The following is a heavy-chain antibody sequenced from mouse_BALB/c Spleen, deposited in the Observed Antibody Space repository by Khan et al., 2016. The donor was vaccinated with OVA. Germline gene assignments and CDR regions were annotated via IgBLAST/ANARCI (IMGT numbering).Heavy chain of an antibody. CDR3: ARSGTTVVADWYFDV. V-gene: IGHV3-1*02. Sequence: EVQLVETGPDLVKPSQSLSLTCTVTGYSITSGYSWHWIRQFPGNKLEWMGYIHYSGSTNYNPSLKSRISITRDTSKNQFFLQLNSVTTEDTATYYCARSGTTVVADWYFDVWGAGTTVTVSS. D-gene: IGHD1-1*01. CDR1: GYSITSGYS. J-gene: IGHJ1*01. CDR2: IHYSGST.